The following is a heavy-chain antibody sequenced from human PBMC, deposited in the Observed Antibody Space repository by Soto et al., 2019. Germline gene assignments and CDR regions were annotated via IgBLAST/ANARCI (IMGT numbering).Heavy chain of an antibody. V-gene: IGHV4-59*01. CDR2: TYYSGTT. CDR1: GDSISSFY. CDR3: ARAGTNSRYFDL. Sequence: QMQLQESGPGLVKPSETLSLTCTVSGDSISSFYWSWIRQPPGKGLEWIGYTYYSGTTNYNPSLESRVTISVDTSKNLFSLKLSSVTAADTAVYFCARAGTNSRYFDLWGRGTLVTVSS. D-gene: IGHD7-27*01. J-gene: IGHJ2*01.